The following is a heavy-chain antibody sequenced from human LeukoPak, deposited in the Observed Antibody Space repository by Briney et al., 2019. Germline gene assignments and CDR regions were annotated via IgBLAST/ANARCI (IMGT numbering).Heavy chain of an antibody. CDR3: ARGRQLLVY. CDR1: GVSFSDYY. J-gene: IGHJ4*02. D-gene: IGHD6-19*01. Sequence: SETLSLTCAVYGVSFSDYYWSWIRQPPGKGLEWIGEINHSGSTNYNPSIKSRVTISVDTSKNQFSLKLSSVTAADTAVYYCARGRQLLVYWGQGTLVTVSS. CDR2: INHSGST. V-gene: IGHV4-34*01.